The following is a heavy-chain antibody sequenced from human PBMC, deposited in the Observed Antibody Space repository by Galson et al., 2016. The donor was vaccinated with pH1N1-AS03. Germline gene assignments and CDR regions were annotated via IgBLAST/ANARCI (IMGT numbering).Heavy chain of an antibody. CDR1: GFIFRNVW. CDR3: TTAHGSGPGEFDY. V-gene: IGHV3-15*01. D-gene: IGHD3-10*01. Sequence: LRLSCAASGFIFRNVWLTWVRQAPGTRLEWVGHIKSEGDGGGASDHAAPVKGRFTISRDDSENTLYLQMTSLKSEDTGVYYCTTAHGSGPGEFDYWGHGTLVTVSS. CDR2: IKSEGDGGGAS. J-gene: IGHJ4*01.